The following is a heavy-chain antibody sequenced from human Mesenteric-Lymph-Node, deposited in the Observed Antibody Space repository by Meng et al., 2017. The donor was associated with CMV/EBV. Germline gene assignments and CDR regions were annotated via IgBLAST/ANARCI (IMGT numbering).Heavy chain of an antibody. CDR1: GDSVSSNSAA. CDR3: ARGDTTTRLGIGF. V-gene: IGHV6-1*01. J-gene: IGHJ4*02. Sequence: SQTLSLTCAISGDSVSSNSAAWNWIRQSPSRGLEWLGRTYQRSKWYNDYVVSVKSRITFNPDTSKNQFSLQLNSVTPEDTAVYYCARGDTTTRLGIGFWAQGTLVTVSS. CDR2: TYQRSKWYN. D-gene: IGHD5-18*01.